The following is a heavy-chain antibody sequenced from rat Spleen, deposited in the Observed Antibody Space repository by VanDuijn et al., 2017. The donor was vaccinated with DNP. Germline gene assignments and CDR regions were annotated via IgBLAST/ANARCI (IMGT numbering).Heavy chain of an antibody. Sequence: EVQLVESGGGLVQPGRSLKLSCAASGFTFSDYYMAWVRQAPKKGLEWVATISYDGSSTYYRDSVKGRITISRDNAKSTLYLQMDSLMSEDTANYYCARQYSGDVKPFDYWGQGVMVTVSS. CDR2: ISYDGSST. CDR3: ARQYSGDVKPFDY. CDR1: GFTFSDYY. J-gene: IGHJ2*01. D-gene: IGHD1-1*01. V-gene: IGHV5-7*01.